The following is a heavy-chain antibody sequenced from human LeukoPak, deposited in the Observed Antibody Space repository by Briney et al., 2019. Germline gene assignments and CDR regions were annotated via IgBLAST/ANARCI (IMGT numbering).Heavy chain of an antibody. CDR1: GFTFSSYE. V-gene: IGHV3-7*01. J-gene: IGHJ3*02. CDR2: IKQDGSEK. CDR3: AQGDAFDI. Sequence: GGSLRLSCAASGFTFSSYEMNWVRQAPGKGLEWVANIKQDGSEKYYVDSVKGRFTISRDNAKNSLYLQMNSLRAEDTAVYYCAQGDAFDIWGQGTMVTVSS.